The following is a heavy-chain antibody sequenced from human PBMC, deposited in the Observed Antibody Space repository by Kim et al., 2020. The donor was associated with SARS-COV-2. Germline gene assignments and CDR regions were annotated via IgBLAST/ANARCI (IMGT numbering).Heavy chain of an antibody. CDR3: ATEPPGTYYFDY. D-gene: IGHD3-10*01. J-gene: IGHJ4*02. Sequence: SYAPRFQGRVTMTRDTSTSIFYMERSSLTSEDTAVYYCATEPPGTYYFDYWGQGTLVTVSS. V-gene: IGHV1-46*01.